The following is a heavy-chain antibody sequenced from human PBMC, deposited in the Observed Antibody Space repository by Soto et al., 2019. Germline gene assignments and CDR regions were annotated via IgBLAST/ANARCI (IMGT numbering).Heavy chain of an antibody. CDR3: AADPYCSTTNCYEKWFDP. CDR1: GGSISSSSYY. CDR2: IYYSGST. J-gene: IGHJ5*02. Sequence: SETLSLTCPVSGGSISSSSYYWGWIRQPPGKGLEWIGSIYYSGSTYYNPSLKSRVTISVDTSKNQFSLELSSLRSEDTAVYYCAADPYCSTTNCYEKWFDPWGQGTLVTVSS. V-gene: IGHV4-39*07. D-gene: IGHD2-2*01.